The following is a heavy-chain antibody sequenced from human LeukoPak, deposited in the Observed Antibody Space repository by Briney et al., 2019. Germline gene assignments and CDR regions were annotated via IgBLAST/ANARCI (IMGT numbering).Heavy chain of an antibody. CDR3: ARHEGGYSYGSGSFNY. V-gene: IGHV4-39*07. J-gene: IGHJ4*02. CDR2: IYYSGST. Sequence: PSETLSLTCTVSGGSISSSSYYWGWIRQPPGKGLEWIGSIYYSGSTYYNPSLKSRVTIPVDTSKNQFSLKLSSVTAADTAVYYCARHEGGYSYGSGSFNYWGQGTLVTVSS. D-gene: IGHD5-18*01. CDR1: GGSISSSSYY.